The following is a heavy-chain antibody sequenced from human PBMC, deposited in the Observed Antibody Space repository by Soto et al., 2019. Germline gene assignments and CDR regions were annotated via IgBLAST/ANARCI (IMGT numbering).Heavy chain of an antibody. J-gene: IGHJ5*02. D-gene: IGHD4-17*01. CDR1: GGSISSGDYY. CDR2: IYYSGST. V-gene: IGHV4-30-4*01. CDR3: ASWGDYGDINWFDP. Sequence: QVQLQESGPGLVKPAQTLSLTCTVTGGSISSGDYYWSWIRQPPGKGLEWIGYIYYSGSTYYNPSLKSRVNISVDTSTNQSSLKLSSVTAEDTAVYYCASWGDYGDINWFDPWGQGTLVTVSS.